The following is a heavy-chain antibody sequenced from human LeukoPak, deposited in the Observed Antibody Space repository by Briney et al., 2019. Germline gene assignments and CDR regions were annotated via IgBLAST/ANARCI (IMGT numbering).Heavy chain of an antibody. CDR1: GYTFTGYY. Sequence: GASVKVSCKASGYTFTGYYMHWVRQAPGQGLEWMGWINPNSGGTNYAQKFQGRVTMTRDTSISTAYMELSRLRSDDTAVYYCARDPYSSGSNGDFDYWGQGTLVTVSS. J-gene: IGHJ4*02. D-gene: IGHD6-19*01. CDR2: INPNSGGT. CDR3: ARDPYSSGSNGDFDY. V-gene: IGHV1-2*02.